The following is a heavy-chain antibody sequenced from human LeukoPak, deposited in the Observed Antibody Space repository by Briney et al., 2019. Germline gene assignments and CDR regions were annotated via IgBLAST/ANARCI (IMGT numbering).Heavy chain of an antibody. CDR3: ARDLRGLDY. V-gene: IGHV3-53*01. CDR1: GFTFSSYS. CDR2: IYSGGTT. Sequence: PGGSLRLSCAASGFTFSSYSMSWVRQAPGKGLEWVSIIYSGGTTYYADSVKGRFTISRDNSENTLYLQMNSLRAEDTAVYYCARDLRGLDYWGQGTLVTVSS. J-gene: IGHJ4*02.